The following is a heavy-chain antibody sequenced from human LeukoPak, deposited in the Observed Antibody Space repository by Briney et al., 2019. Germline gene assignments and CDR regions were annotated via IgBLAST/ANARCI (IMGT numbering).Heavy chain of an antibody. CDR1: GGSISSYY. CDR3: ATTTGTTGWHY. J-gene: IGHJ4*02. CDR2: IYYSGST. V-gene: IGHV4-59*08. Sequence: SETLSLTCTVSGGSISSYYWSWIRQPPGKGLEWIGCIYYSGSTNYNPSLKSRVTISVDTSKNQFSLKLSSVTAADTAVYYCATTTGTTGWHYWGQGTLVTVSS. D-gene: IGHD1-1*01.